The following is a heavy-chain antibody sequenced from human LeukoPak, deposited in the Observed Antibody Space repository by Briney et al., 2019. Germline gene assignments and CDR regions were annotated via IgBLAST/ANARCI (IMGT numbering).Heavy chain of an antibody. CDR3: ARDNSLGDYPFSEAYAPQYYFDY. D-gene: IGHD4-17*01. CDR1: GFTFSSYG. V-gene: IGHV3-33*01. Sequence: PGGSLRLSCAASGFTFSSYGMHWVRQAPGKGLEWVAVIWYDGTNKSYADSVKGRFTISRDNSENTLHLQMNSLRAEDTAVYYCARDNSLGDYPFSEAYAPQYYFDYWGQGTLVTVSS. J-gene: IGHJ4*02. CDR2: IWYDGTNK.